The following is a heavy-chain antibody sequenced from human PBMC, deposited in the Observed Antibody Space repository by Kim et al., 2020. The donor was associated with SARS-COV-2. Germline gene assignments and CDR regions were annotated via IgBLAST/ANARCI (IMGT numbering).Heavy chain of an antibody. Sequence: GGSLRLSCAASGFTFSSYSMNWVRQAPGKGLEWVSYISSSSSTIYYADSVKGRFTISRDNAKNSLYLQMNSLRDEDTAVYYCARDYSYYYDSSGYSPGAFDIWGQGTMVTVSS. CDR1: GFTFSSYS. V-gene: IGHV3-48*02. D-gene: IGHD3-22*01. J-gene: IGHJ3*02. CDR3: ARDYSYYYDSSGYSPGAFDI. CDR2: ISSSSSTI.